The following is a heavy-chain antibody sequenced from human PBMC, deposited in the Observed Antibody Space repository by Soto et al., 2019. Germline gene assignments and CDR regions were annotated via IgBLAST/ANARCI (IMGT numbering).Heavy chain of an antibody. CDR1: GYTYTSYA. CDR3: ATSGGYYFPFHY. CDR2: VNSGIGNT. Sequence: QVHGVQSGTEVKEPGASVKVSCSVSGYTYTSYAIHWVRQAPGEGLEWMGWVNSGIGNTKLSQRFEGRLTVSRDTLEMSSLTSEDTAVYYCATSGGYYFPFHYWGQVSLVTVSS. D-gene: IGHD3-22*01. J-gene: IGHJ4*02. V-gene: IGHV1-3*01.